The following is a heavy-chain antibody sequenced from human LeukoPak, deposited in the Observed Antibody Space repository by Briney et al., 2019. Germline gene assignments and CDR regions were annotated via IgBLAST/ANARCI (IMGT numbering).Heavy chain of an antibody. Sequence: SETLSLTCTVSGYSISTGYYWGWIRQPPGKGLEWIGNIYYTGNTYYNASLKSRVTISVDTSKNQFSLKLSSVTAADTAVYYCARVKVPAAEPYFDYWGQGTLVTVSS. CDR2: IYYTGNT. J-gene: IGHJ4*02. D-gene: IGHD2-2*01. V-gene: IGHV4-38-2*02. CDR1: GYSISTGYY. CDR3: ARVKVPAAEPYFDY.